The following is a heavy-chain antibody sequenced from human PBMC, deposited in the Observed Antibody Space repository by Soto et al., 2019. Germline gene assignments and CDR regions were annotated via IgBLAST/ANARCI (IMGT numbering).Heavy chain of an antibody. D-gene: IGHD3-10*01. CDR3: AKDRPNYVDSRGAYYKAGGDS. CDR1: GFTFSIFA. Sequence: EVQLLESGGGLVQPGGSLRLSCAASGFTFSIFAMSWVRQAPGRGLEWVSSITSNGDTTFYPDSVKGRFTISRDNSKNTLYLQMNSLRVEDTAIYYCAKDRPNYVDSRGAYYKAGGDSWGQGTLVTVSS. V-gene: IGHV3-23*01. J-gene: IGHJ5*01. CDR2: ITSNGDTT.